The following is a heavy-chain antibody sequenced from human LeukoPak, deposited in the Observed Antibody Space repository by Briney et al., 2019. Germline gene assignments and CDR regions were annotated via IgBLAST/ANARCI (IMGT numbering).Heavy chain of an antibody. CDR2: IYTSGSTNSYTSGST. V-gene: IGHV4-4*07. J-gene: IGHJ4*02. CDR1: GDSIRSYY. D-gene: IGHD1-26*01. CDR3: AAFLSGTYWYFDY. Sequence: PSETLSLTCTVSGDSIRSYYWSWIRQPAERGLEWLGYIYTSGSTNSYTSGSTDYNPSLKSRVTISLDRSKNQFSLKLSSVTAADTAVYYCAAFLSGTYWYFDYWGQGALVTVSS.